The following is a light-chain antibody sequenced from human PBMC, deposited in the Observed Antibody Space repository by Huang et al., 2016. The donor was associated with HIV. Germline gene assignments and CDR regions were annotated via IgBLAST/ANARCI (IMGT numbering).Light chain of an antibody. CDR3: HQRRKWPQT. V-gene: IGKV3-11*01. J-gene: IGKJ2*01. Sequence: EILLTQSPTTLSLTPGETATLSCTASQSVGTYLGWYQQKPGQSPKLLIFDASSRATDVPLRFSGNGSETDFSLTITTLEPEDFAVYYCHQRRKWPQTFGQGTTLEI. CDR1: QSVGTY. CDR2: DAS.